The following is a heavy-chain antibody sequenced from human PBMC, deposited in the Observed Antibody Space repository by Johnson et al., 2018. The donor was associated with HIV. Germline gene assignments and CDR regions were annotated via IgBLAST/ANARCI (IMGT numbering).Heavy chain of an antibody. Sequence: VQLVESGGGLVQPGGSLRLSCAASGFTFSRYWLTWVRQAPGKGLEWVANIKQDGSEKYYVDSVKGRFTISRDNAKKSLYLQMNSLRAEETAVYYCARVDGSTWYSLYDAFDIWGQGTMVTVSS. D-gene: IGHD6-13*01. CDR1: GFTFSRYW. CDR3: ARVDGSTWYSLYDAFDI. J-gene: IGHJ3*02. CDR2: IKQDGSEK. V-gene: IGHV3-7*01.